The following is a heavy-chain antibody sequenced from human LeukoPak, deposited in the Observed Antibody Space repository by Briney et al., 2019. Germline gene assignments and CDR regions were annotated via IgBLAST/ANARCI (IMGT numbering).Heavy chain of an antibody. CDR3: AKDRDWASAAGTDFDY. Sequence: PGGSLRLSCAASGFTFSSHGMHWVRQAPGKGLEWVTFIRYDGSSEYYADSVKGRFTISRDNSRDTLYLQMNSLRAEDTAVYYCAKDRDWASAAGTDFDYWGQGTLVTVSS. V-gene: IGHV3-30*02. CDR2: IRYDGSSE. J-gene: IGHJ4*02. CDR1: GFTFSSHG. D-gene: IGHD6-13*01.